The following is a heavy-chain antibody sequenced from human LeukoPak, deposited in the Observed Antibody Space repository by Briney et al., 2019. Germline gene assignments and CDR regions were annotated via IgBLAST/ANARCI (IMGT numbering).Heavy chain of an antibody. CDR3: ATPPTVTRNY. V-gene: IGHV3-30*02. Sequence: GGSLRLSCAASGFTFSSYGMHWVRQAPGKGLEWVAFIRYDGSNKYYADSVKGRFTISRDNSKNTLYLQMNSLRAEDTAVYYCATPPTVTRNYWGQGTLVTVSP. D-gene: IGHD4-17*01. CDR1: GFTFSSYG. CDR2: IRYDGSNK. J-gene: IGHJ4*02.